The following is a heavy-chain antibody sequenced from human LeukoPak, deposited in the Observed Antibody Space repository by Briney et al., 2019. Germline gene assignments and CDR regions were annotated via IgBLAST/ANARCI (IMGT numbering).Heavy chain of an antibody. V-gene: IGHV3-30-3*01. Sequence: GGSLRLSCAASGFTFSSYAMHWVRQAPGKGLEWVAVISYDGSNKNYADSVKGRFTISRDKSKHTLYLQMNSLRADDTAVYYCASLQSARSSWYTQIGYWGQGTLVTVSS. D-gene: IGHD6-13*01. CDR3: ASLQSARSSWYTQIGY. J-gene: IGHJ4*02. CDR1: GFTFSSYA. CDR2: ISYDGSNK.